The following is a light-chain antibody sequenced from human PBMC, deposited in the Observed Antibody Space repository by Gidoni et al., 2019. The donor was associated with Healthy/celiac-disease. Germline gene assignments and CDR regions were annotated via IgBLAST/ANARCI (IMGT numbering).Light chain of an antibody. CDR2: KAS. Sequence: SASVADRVTITCRASQSISSWLAWYQQKPGKAPKLLIYKASSLESGVPSRFSGSGSGTEFTLTISSLQPDDFATYYCQQYNSYSGTFGQGTKVEIK. J-gene: IGKJ1*01. CDR1: QSISSW. CDR3: QQYNSYSGT. V-gene: IGKV1-5*03.